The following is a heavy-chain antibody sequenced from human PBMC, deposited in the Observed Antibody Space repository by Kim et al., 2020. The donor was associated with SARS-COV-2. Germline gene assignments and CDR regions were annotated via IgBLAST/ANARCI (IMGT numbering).Heavy chain of an antibody. D-gene: IGHD1-26*01. V-gene: IGHV1-3*01. J-gene: IGHJ3*02. Sequence: KFSQKFQGRVTITRDTSASTAYMELGSLRSEDTAVYYCARDREALDAFDIWGQGTMVTVSS. CDR3: ARDREALDAFDI.